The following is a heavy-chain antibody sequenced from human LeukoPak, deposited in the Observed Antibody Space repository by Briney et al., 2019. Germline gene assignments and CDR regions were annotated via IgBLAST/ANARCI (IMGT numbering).Heavy chain of an antibody. CDR3: TRGDNN. J-gene: IGHJ4*02. D-gene: IGHD2/OR15-2a*01. CDR1: GGSISSGRYY. Sequence: PSQTLSLTCTVSGGSISSGRYYWRWIRQPAGKGLEWIGRIYTSGNTHYKPSLKSRVTISLDTSKNQFSLKLSSVTAADTAVYYCTRGDNNWGQGTLVTVSS. V-gene: IGHV4-61*02. CDR2: IYTSGNT.